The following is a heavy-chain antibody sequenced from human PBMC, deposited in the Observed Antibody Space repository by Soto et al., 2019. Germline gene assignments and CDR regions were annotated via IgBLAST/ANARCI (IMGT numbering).Heavy chain of an antibody. CDR2: ISPYSGKT. CDR1: GYTFTDYG. J-gene: IGHJ4*02. CDR3: AREDSCGGTSCFTR. V-gene: IGHV1-18*01. Sequence: QVHLLQSGPEVKKPGASVKVSCQTSGYTFTDYGVTWMRQAPGQGLEWVGWISPYSGKTNYARTLQGRINVTTDTSTTTVYLEVRNLTSDDTATYYCAREDSCGGTSCFTRWGQGTLVTVSS. D-gene: IGHD2-21*01.